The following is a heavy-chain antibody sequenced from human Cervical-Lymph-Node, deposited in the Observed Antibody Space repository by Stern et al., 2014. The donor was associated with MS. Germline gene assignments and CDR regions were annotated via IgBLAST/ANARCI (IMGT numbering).Heavy chain of an antibody. CDR2: ISSSGDLI. J-gene: IGHJ5*01. V-gene: IGHV3-11*01. CDR3: ARALGSYDDS. CDR1: GFSFPDYY. Sequence: MQLVESGGGLVKPGGSLRLSCAASGFSFPDYYMTWVRQAPGKGLEWLSYISSSGDLIHYADSVRGRFTISRDNAKNSLHLQMNSLRAEDTAVYYCARALGSYDDSWGQGTLVTVSS. D-gene: IGHD3-10*01.